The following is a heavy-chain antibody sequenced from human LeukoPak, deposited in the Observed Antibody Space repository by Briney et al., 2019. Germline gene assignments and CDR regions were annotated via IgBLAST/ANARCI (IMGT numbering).Heavy chain of an antibody. J-gene: IGHJ4*02. V-gene: IGHV3-21*01. CDR2: ICNSNSYI. D-gene: IGHD3-10*01. CDR1: GFTFSSYS. Sequence: AGGSLTLSCAASGFTFSSYSMKWRREAPGKGLEWVSSICNSNSYIYYEHSVKGRFTISRDNAKNSLYLQMNSLRAEDTAVYYCARDGDLDYWGQGTLVTVSS. CDR3: ARDGDLDY.